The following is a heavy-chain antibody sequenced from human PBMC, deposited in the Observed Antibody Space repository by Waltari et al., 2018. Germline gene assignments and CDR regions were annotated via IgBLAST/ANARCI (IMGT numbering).Heavy chain of an antibody. J-gene: IGHJ3*02. D-gene: IGHD3-10*01. CDR3: ARVRLLWFRELSDAFDI. CDR1: GYSISSGYY. V-gene: IGHV4-38-2*01. CDR2: IYHSGST. Sequence: QVQLQESGPGLVKPSETLSLTCAVSGYSISSGYYWGWIRQPPGKGLEWIGSIYHSGSTYYNPSLKSRVTISVDTSKNQFSLKLSSVTAADTAVYYCARVRLLWFRELSDAFDIWGQGTMVTVSS.